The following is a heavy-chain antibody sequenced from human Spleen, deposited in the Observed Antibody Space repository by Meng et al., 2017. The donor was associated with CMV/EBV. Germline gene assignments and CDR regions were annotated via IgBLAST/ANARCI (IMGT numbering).Heavy chain of an antibody. J-gene: IGHJ4*02. CDR1: GFTFSGYS. D-gene: IGHD3-16*01. V-gene: IGHV3-48*04. Sequence: GGSLRLSCAASGFTFSGYSMNWVRQAPGKGLEWVSYISSSSSTIYYADSVKGRFTISRDNAKNSLYLQMHGLRAEDTAVYYCTRDLDYTYFGYWGQGTLVTVSS. CDR2: ISSSSSTI. CDR3: TRDLDYTYFGY.